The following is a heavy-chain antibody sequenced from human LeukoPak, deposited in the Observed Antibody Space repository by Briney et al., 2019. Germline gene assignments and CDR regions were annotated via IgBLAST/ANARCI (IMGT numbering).Heavy chain of an antibody. CDR1: GGSISSGGYY. Sequence: SETLSLTCTASGGSISSGGYYWSWIRQHPGKGLEWIGYIYYSGSTYYNTSLKSRVTISVDTSKNQFSLKLSSVTAADTAVYYCASALSSLIYGSGVGDAFDIWGQGTMVTVSS. CDR3: ASALSSLIYGSGVGDAFDI. V-gene: IGHV4-31*03. D-gene: IGHD3-10*01. CDR2: IYYSGST. J-gene: IGHJ3*02.